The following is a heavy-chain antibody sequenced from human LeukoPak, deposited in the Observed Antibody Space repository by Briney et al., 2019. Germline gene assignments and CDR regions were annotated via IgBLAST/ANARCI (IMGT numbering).Heavy chain of an antibody. CDR3: ARVADTANY. D-gene: IGHD2-21*01. CDR1: GFIVSNNY. V-gene: IGHV3-53*01. CDR2: LYNAGST. J-gene: IGHJ4*02. Sequence: GGSLRLSCVASGFIVSNNYMSWVRQAPGKGLEWVSVLYNAGSTYYADSVKGRFTISRDNAKNSLYLQMNSLRAEDTAVYYCARVADTANYWGQGTLVTVSS.